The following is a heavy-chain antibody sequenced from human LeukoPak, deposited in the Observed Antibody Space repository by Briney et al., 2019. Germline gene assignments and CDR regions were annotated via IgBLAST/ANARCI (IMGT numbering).Heavy chain of an antibody. CDR1: GFTFSSYC. CDR3: ARSSWYRSLFDY. CDR2: ISAYNGNT. D-gene: IGHD6-13*01. J-gene: IGHJ4*02. Sequence: ASVKVSCQGSGFTFSSYCINWVGQAPGQGREWMGWISAYNGNTNYAQKLQGRVTMTTDTSTSTAYMELRSLRSDDTAVYYCARSSWYRSLFDYWGQGTLVTVSS. V-gene: IGHV1-18*01.